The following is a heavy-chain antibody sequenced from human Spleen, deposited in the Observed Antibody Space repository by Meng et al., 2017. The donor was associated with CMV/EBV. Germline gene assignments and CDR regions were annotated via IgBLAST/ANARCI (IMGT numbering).Heavy chain of an antibody. CDR3: KTDEGETTLEPFDY. J-gene: IGHJ4*02. V-gene: IGHV3-15*01. Sequence: GESLKISCAASGFTFSNTWMSWVRLAPGKGLEWVGRIKSHIDGGTPDYAAPVKGRFTISRADSKNTLYLQMNSLKTEDTAVYYCKTDEGETTLEPFDYWGQGTLVTVSS. CDR2: IKSHIDGGTP. CDR1: GFTFSNTW. D-gene: IGHD1-1*01.